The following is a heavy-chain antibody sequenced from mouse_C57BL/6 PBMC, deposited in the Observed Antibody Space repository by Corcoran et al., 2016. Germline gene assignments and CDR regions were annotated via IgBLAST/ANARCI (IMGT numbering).Heavy chain of an antibody. CDR1: GYTFTDYY. Sequence: QIQLQQSGPELVKPGASVKISCKASGYTFTDYYINWVKQRPGQGLEWIGWIYPGSGNTKYNEKFEGKATLTVDTSSSTAYMQLSSLTSEDSAVYVCARQQIYDGNPYAMDYWGQGTSVTVSS. D-gene: IGHD2-1*01. CDR3: ARQQIYDGNPYAMDY. J-gene: IGHJ4*01. V-gene: IGHV1-84*01. CDR2: IYPGSGNT.